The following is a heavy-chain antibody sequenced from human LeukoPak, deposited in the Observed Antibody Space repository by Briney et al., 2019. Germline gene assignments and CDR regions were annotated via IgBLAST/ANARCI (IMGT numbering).Heavy chain of an antibody. V-gene: IGHV3-7*03. CDR2: INPDGAVK. J-gene: IGHJ1*01. D-gene: IGHD3-3*01. CDR1: GFIFSTTW. Sequence: GGSLRLSCAASGFIFSTTWMNWVRQAPGKGLEWVASINPDGAVKYHAHSLKGRFTISRDNAENSLYLQMNSLRAEDTAVYYCAKDRTYYDFWGGYPAEYFQHWGQGTLVTVSS. CDR3: AKDRTYYDFWGGYPAEYFQH.